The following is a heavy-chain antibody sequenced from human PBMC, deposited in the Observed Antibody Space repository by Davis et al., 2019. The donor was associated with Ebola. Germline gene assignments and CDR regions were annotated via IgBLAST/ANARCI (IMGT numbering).Heavy chain of an antibody. CDR3: AASAGTVGKFDL. J-gene: IGHJ5*02. V-gene: IGHV1-58*02. Sequence: SVPVSCKASFFTFSSSSMQRVRHARGQRLEWIGGIVVGSGNTNYAQKFRERLTMTRDMSTGTAYMELRSMRFEDTAEYYCAASAGTVGKFDLWGQGTLVTVSS. CDR1: FFTFSSSS. CDR2: IVVGSGNT. D-gene: IGHD1-14*01.